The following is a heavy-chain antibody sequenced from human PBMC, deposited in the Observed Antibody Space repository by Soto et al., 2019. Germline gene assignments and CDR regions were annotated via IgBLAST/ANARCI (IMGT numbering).Heavy chain of an antibody. Sequence: GESLKISCKGSGYSFSTYWIGWVRQMPRKGLEWMGIIYPGDSDTTYSPSCQGQVTFSADRTKSIAYLQMNSLKTGDTAVDYCTRDTYGDYVFDYWGQGTLVTVSS. CDR3: TRDTYGDYVFDY. CDR2: IYPGDSDT. V-gene: IGHV5-51*01. D-gene: IGHD4-17*01. CDR1: GYSFSTYW. J-gene: IGHJ4*02.